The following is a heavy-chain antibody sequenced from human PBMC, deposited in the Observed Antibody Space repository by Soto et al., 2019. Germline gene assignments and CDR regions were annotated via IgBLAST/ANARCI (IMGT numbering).Heavy chain of an antibody. CDR2: INSDGSVS. J-gene: IGHJ6*03. CDR3: ARGDCVGGTCYSLAGSFYYYMDV. CDR1: GFTFSNYW. Sequence: EVQLVESGGGLVQPGGSLRLSCAASGFTFSNYWMYWVRQAPGKGLEWVSRINSDGSVSSYADSVKGRLTISRDNLNNSLFLQMDSLRAEDTAVYYCARGDCVGGTCYSLAGSFYYYMDVWGKGTTVTVFS. D-gene: IGHD2-15*01. V-gene: IGHV3-74*02.